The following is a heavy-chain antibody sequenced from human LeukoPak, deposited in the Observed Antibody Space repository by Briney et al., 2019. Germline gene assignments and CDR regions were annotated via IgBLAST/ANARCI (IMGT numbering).Heavy chain of an antibody. V-gene: IGHV4-59*12. CDR3: AREAHSSSNNPPLTTNWFDP. J-gene: IGHJ5*02. CDR2: IYYSGST. D-gene: IGHD6-13*01. Sequence: PSETLSLTCTVSGGSISSYYWSWLRQPPGKGLEWIGYIYYSGSTNYNPSLKSRVTISVDTSKNQFSLKLSSVTAADTAVYYCAREAHSSSNNPPLTTNWFDPWGQGTLVTVSS. CDR1: GGSISSYY.